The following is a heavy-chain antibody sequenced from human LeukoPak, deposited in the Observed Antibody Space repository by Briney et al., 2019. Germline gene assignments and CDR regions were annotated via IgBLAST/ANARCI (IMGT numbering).Heavy chain of an antibody. D-gene: IGHD3-22*01. CDR3: VRASNSGYYYFDY. J-gene: IGHJ4*02. Sequence: SETLAVNCAVSGYSISTSYYWGWIRQPPGKGLEWIGTVHHSGYTYSNPSLKSRVTISLDTSKNQFSLQLSSVTAADTALYYCVRASNSGYYYFDYWGQGTLVTVSS. V-gene: IGHV4-38-2*01. CDR1: GYSISTSYY. CDR2: VHHSGYT.